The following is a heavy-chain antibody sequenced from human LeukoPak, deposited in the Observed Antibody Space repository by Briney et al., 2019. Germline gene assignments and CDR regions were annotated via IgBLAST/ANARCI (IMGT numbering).Heavy chain of an antibody. CDR2: INPKNGKT. CDR1: GYIFTSYD. J-gene: IGHJ4*02. Sequence: ASVKVSCKTSGYIFTSYDINWVRQATGQGLEWGGYINPKNGKTGYAQKFQGRVTMTTDTSTTTAFMELNSLRYDDTAVYYCARKLSGYSSTWYPDYWGQGTLVTVSS. CDR3: ARKLSGYSSTWYPDY. D-gene: IGHD6-13*01. V-gene: IGHV1-8*01.